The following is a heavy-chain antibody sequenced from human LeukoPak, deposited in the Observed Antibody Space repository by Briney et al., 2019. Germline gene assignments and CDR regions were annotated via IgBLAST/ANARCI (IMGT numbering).Heavy chain of an antibody. CDR3: ARGLWFGEFAFDI. CDR2: ISSSSTYI. V-gene: IGHV3-21*01. CDR1: GFTFSSYS. D-gene: IGHD3-10*01. J-gene: IGHJ3*02. Sequence: PGGSLRLSCAASGFTFSSYSMNWVRQAPGKGLEWVSSISSSSTYIYYADSVKGRFTISRDNAKNSLYLQMDSLRAEDTAVYYCARGLWFGEFAFDIWGQGTMVTVSS.